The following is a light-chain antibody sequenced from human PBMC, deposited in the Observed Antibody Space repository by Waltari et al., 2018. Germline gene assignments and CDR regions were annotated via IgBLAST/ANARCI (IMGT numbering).Light chain of an antibody. CDR2: GAS. J-gene: IGKJ1*01. Sequence: VIWMTQSPSLLSASPGDRVTITCRMSQGISTYLAWYQQKPGRAPDLLIYGASILHSGVPSRFIGSGSGTDFTLTISSLQSEDVATYYCQHYYNFPWTFGQGTKVEIK. CDR3: QHYYNFPWT. CDR1: QGISTY. V-gene: IGKV1D-8*03.